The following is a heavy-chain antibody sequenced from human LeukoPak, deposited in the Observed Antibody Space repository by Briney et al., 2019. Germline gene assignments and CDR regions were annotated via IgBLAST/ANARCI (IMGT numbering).Heavy chain of an antibody. V-gene: IGHV4-59*02. Sequence: SETLSLTCAVSGGSVNSHFCSWVRHSPGKELEGIGYYYYGVSTLYNPSLSSRVTISVDASKNHFSRKLNSVTGADRGVYYCAIMGRAYGNAFDVWGQGTMVTVSP. CDR1: GGSVNSHF. CDR3: AIMGRAYGNAFDV. CDR2: YYYGVST. J-gene: IGHJ3*01. D-gene: IGHD3-10*01.